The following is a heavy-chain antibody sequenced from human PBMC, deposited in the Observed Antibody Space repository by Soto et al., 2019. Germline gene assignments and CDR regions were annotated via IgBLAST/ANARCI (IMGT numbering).Heavy chain of an antibody. Sequence: EVQLVESGGGLVQPGGSLRLSCAASGFTFRNYDMHWVRQSTGEGLEWVSAIGTIDDTYYPGSVKGRFTISRDNAKNSLYLQMNSLTPGDTAVYYCAREIPDTVTTNWYFDLWGRCTLVAVSS. CDR1: GFTFRNYD. CDR3: AREIPDTVTTNWYFDL. V-gene: IGHV3-13*01. D-gene: IGHD4-17*01. J-gene: IGHJ2*01. CDR2: IGTIDDT.